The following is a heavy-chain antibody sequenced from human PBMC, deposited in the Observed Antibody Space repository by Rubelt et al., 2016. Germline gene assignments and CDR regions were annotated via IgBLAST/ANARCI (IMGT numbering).Heavy chain of an antibody. V-gene: IGHV1-69*04. J-gene: IGHJ3*02. CDR2: IIPVLVIA. CDR3: GRDCLEWSDGFDI. Sequence: QVQLVQSGAAVKEPGSSVKVSCKASGGTFSSYAISWVRQASGQGLEWMGRIIPVLVIANDAQKFQGRVTITADKSTSTAYRGPSSLGSEDTAVYDCGRDCLEWSDGFDIWARGQWSPSLQ. CDR1: GGTFSSYA. D-gene: IGHD3-3*01.